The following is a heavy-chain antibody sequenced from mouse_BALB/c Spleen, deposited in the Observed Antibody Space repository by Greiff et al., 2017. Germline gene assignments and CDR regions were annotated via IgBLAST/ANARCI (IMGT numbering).Heavy chain of an antibody. CDR3: ARSVVARDYFDY. CDR1: GFTFGGFG. Sequence: VWLVDSGGGLVQPGGSRKLSCAPSGFTFGGFGLPWVRRAPEKGLEWFASISSGSSTIYYADTVKGRFTISRDNPKNTLFLQMTSLRSEDTAMYYCARSVVARDYFDYWGQGTTLTVSS. D-gene: IGHD1-1*01. V-gene: IGHV5-17*02. J-gene: IGHJ2*01. CDR2: ISSGSSTI.